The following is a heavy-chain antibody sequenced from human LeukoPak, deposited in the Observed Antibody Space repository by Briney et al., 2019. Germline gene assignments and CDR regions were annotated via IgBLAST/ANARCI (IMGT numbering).Heavy chain of an antibody. Sequence: SETLTLTCTVSGGSVSSSSYHWGWIRQPPGKGLEWIGSFYYSGNTYYNPSLKSRVTISVDTSKNQFSLKLSSVTAADTAVYYCATGRPFGRFYDFWSGYKGYYFDYWGQGTLVTVSS. D-gene: IGHD3-3*01. CDR3: ATGRPFGRFYDFWSGYKGYYFDY. CDR1: GGSVSSSSYH. V-gene: IGHV4-39*07. CDR2: FYYSGNT. J-gene: IGHJ4*02.